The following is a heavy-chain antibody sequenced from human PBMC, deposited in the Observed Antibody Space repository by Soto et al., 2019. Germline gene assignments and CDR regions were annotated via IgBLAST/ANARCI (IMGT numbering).Heavy chain of an antibody. V-gene: IGHV3-48*01. CDR1: GFTFSSYS. J-gene: IGHJ3*02. D-gene: IGHD6-19*01. Sequence: HPGGSLRLSCAASGFTFSSYSMNWVRQAPGKGLEWVSYISSSSSTIYYADSVKGRFTISRDNAKNSLYLQMNSLRAEDTAVYYCASRIAVAGDAFDIWGQGTMVTVSS. CDR3: ASRIAVAGDAFDI. CDR2: ISSSSSTI.